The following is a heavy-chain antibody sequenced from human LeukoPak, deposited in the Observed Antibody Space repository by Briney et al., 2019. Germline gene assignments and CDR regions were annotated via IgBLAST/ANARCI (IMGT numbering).Heavy chain of an antibody. D-gene: IGHD2-8*01. CDR3: ARDLGYCTNGVCSDY. Sequence: KPSETLSLTCTVSGGSISSYYWSWIRQPPGKGLEWIGYIYYSGSTNYNPSLKSRVTISVDTSKNQFSLKLSSVTAADTAVYYCARDLGYCTNGVCSDYWGQGTLVTVSS. CDR1: GGSISSYY. V-gene: IGHV4-59*01. J-gene: IGHJ4*02. CDR2: IYYSGST.